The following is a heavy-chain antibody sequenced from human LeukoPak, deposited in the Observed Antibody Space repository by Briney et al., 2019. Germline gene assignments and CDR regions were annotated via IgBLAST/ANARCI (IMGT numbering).Heavy chain of an antibody. CDR2: ISAYSGDT. D-gene: IGHD2-15*01. V-gene: IGHV1-18*01. CDR3: ARDAREYCSGGSCYPRY. J-gene: IGHJ4*02. Sequence: GASVKVSCKASGYTFTSYGISWVRQAPGQGLEWMGWISAYSGDTNYAQKLQGRVTMTTDTSTSTAYMELRSLRSDDTAVYYCARDAREYCSGGSCYPRYWGQGTLVTVSS. CDR1: GYTFTSYG.